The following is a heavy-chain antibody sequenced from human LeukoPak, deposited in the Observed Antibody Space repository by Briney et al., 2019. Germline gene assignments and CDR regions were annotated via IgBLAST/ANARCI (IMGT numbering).Heavy chain of an antibody. J-gene: IGHJ6*02. CDR1: GFTVSSNY. V-gene: IGHV3-53*01. D-gene: IGHD4-11*01. CDR2: IYSGGST. CDR3: ARSTTVTTDYYYYGMDV. Sequence: PGGSLRLSCAASGFTVSSNYMSWVRQAPGKGLEWVAVIYSGGSTYYADSVKGRFTISRDNAKNSLYLQMNSLRAEDTAVYYCARSTTVTTDYYYYGMDVWGQGTTVTVSS.